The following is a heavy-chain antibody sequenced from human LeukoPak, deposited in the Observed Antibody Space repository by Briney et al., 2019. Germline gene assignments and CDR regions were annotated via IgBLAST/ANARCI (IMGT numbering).Heavy chain of an antibody. CDR1: GYTFTGYY. Sequence: GASVKVSSKASGYTFTGYYMHWVRQAPGQGLEWMGWINPNSGGTNYAQKFQGRVTMTRDTSISTAYMELSRLRSDDTVVYYCARARSDILTGHPFDYWGQGTLVTVSS. D-gene: IGHD3-9*01. V-gene: IGHV1-2*02. J-gene: IGHJ4*02. CDR3: ARARSDILTGHPFDY. CDR2: INPNSGGT.